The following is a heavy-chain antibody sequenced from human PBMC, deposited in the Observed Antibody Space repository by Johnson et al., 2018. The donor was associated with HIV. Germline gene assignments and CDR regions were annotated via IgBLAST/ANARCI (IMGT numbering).Heavy chain of an antibody. Sequence: EVQLVESGAGLVKPGGSLRLSCAASGFSFSYAWMSWVRQAPGKGLEWVSVIYSDGSTYYADSVKGRFSISRDNSKNTVYLQMNSLTADDTAVYYCTRGGGAYCGDDCLRTFDIWGQGTMVTASS. V-gene: IGHV3-66*01. CDR1: GFSFSYAW. D-gene: IGHD2-21*02. CDR3: TRGGGAYCGDDCLRTFDI. J-gene: IGHJ3*02. CDR2: IYSDGST.